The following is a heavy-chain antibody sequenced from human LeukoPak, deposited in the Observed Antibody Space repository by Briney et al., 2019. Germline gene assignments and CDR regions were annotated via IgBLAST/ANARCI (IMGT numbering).Heavy chain of an antibody. J-gene: IGHJ4*02. V-gene: IGHV1-2*04. CDR3: ARGTPSYDFWSGLEDY. Sequence: ASVKVSCKASGYTFTGYYMHWVRQAPGQGLEWMGWVNPNSGGTNYAQKFQGWVTMTRDTSISTAYMELSRLRSDDTAVYYCARGTPSYDFWSGLEDYWGQGTLVTVSS. CDR2: VNPNSGGT. CDR1: GYTFTGYY. D-gene: IGHD3-3*01.